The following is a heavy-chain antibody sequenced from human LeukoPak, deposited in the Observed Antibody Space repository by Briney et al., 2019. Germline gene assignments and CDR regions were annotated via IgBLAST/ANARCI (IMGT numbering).Heavy chain of an antibody. CDR1: GFTFSAYV. V-gene: IGHV3-30*09. D-gene: IGHD6-19*01. Sequence: GGSLRLSCSASGFTFSAYVMHWVRQAPGKGLEWVAAISYDGTNTYYAHSVKGRFAISRDNSNSTLVLQMNSLRTEDTALYYCTREFSSGLSNHWGQGTLVTVSS. J-gene: IGHJ4*02. CDR3: TREFSSGLSNH. CDR2: ISYDGTNT.